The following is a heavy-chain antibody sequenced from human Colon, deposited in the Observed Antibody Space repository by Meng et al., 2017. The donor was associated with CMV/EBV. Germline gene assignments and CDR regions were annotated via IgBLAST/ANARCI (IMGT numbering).Heavy chain of an antibody. CDR3: ARDGDGRYSPGD. V-gene: IGHV4-4*02. D-gene: IGHD3-16*02. Sequence: CGRSGDFCNRDYRWSWGRTPPGKGPDWIDHIYHTGRSFYSPPRKSRVPMSVDKSKIQFSLDLSSVNAADTAVYYCARDGDGRYSPGDWRQGVLVTVSS. CDR1: GDFCNRDYR. CDR2: IYHTGRS. J-gene: IGHJ4*02.